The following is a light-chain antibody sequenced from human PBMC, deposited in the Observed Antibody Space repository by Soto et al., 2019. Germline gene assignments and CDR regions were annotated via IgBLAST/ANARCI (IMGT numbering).Light chain of an antibody. CDR3: QQYNSFPVT. Sequence: DIQMAQSPSSLSASVGDRVTITVRASQGISNSLAWYQQKPEKGPKSVIYAASSLQSGVPSRFSGSGFGTDFTLTISSLQPEDFATYYCQQYNSFPVTFGQGTRLEI. V-gene: IGKV1D-16*01. J-gene: IGKJ5*01. CDR1: QGISNS. CDR2: AAS.